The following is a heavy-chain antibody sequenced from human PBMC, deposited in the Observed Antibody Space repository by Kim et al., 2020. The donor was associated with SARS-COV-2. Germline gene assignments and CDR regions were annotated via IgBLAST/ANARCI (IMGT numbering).Heavy chain of an antibody. CDR2: INPSGGST. CDR1: GYTFTSYY. D-gene: IGHD6-13*01. CDR3: ARELWEAAGDY. V-gene: IGHV1-46*01. J-gene: IGHJ4*02. Sequence: ASVKVSCKASGYTFTSYYMHWVRQAPGQGLEWMGIINPSGGSTSCAQKFQGRVTMTKDTSTSTVYMELSSLRSEDTAVYYCARELWEAAGDYWGQGTLVTVSS.